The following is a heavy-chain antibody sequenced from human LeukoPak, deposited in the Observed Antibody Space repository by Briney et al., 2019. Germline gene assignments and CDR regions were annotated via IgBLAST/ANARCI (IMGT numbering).Heavy chain of an antibody. CDR2: IYYSGST. Sequence: SETLSLTCTVSGGSISSSSYYWGWIRQPPGKGLEWIGSIYYSGSTYYNPSLKSRVTISVDTSKNQFSLKLSSVTAADTAVYYCASTRRMTTVTPLREYWGQGTLVTVSS. CDR1: GGSISSSSYY. V-gene: IGHV4-39*01. CDR3: ASTRRMTTVTPLREY. D-gene: IGHD4-17*01. J-gene: IGHJ4*02.